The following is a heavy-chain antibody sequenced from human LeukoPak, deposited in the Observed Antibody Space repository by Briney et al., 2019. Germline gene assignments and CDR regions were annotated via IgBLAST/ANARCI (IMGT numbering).Heavy chain of an antibody. D-gene: IGHD2-8*01. V-gene: IGHV3-11*03. CDR1: GSTLSNSY. J-gene: IGHJ5*02. CDR2: IRPGGTFT. CDR3: ASRGTNYCTDDDCTPNWFDP. Sequence: GRSLTPACATSGSTLSNSYLSCMRPPPRNWREWDSFIRPGGTFTNNPDSEKGPCTASRNNTKNSPSLQMNSIEAEDTAVYYCASRGTNYCTDDDCTPNWFDPWGQGTLVVVSS.